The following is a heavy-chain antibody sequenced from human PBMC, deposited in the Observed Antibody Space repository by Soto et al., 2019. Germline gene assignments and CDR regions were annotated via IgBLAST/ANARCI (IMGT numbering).Heavy chain of an antibody. CDR2: INPNSGGT. CDR1: GYTFTGYY. CDR3: ARDPRGTPQWELLYIDY. D-gene: IGHD1-26*01. V-gene: IGHV1-2*02. Sequence: GASVKVSCKASGYTFTGYYMHWVRQAPGQGLEWMGWINPNSGGTNYAQKFQGRVTMTRDTSISTAYMELSRLRSDDTAVYYCARDPRGTPQWELLYIDYWGQGTLVTVSS. J-gene: IGHJ4*02.